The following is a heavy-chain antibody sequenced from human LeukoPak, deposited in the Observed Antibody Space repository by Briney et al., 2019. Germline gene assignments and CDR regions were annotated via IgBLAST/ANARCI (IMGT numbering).Heavy chain of an antibody. Sequence: GGSLRLSCAASGFTFNDYWMHWVRQAPGKGLLWVSRINTDGSSTDYADSVKGRFTISRDNAKNTLYLQMDSLRAEDSAVYYYARRTVTGTYDYWGQGTLVTAS. J-gene: IGHJ4*02. D-gene: IGHD1-1*01. CDR1: GFTFNDYW. CDR3: ARRTVTGTYDY. CDR2: INTDGSST. V-gene: IGHV3-74*01.